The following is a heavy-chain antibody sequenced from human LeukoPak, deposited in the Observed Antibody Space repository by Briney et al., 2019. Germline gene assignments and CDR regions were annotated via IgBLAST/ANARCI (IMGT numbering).Heavy chain of an antibody. D-gene: IGHD3-22*01. CDR3: ARLYYDSSAYYYFDY. V-gene: IGHV4-59*08. CDR2: IYYSGST. CDR1: GGSISSYY. J-gene: IGHJ4*02. Sequence: QASETLSLTCTVSGGSISSYYWSWLRQPPGKGPEWIGYIYYSGSTSYSPSLKSRVTISVDLSNNQFSLKLRSVTAADTAVYYCARLYYDSSAYYYFDYWGQGTLVTVSS.